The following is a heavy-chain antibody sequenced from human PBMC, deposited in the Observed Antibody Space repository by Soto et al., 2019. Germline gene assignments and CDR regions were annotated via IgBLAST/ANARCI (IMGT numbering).Heavy chain of an antibody. CDR2: ISGSGGST. J-gene: IGHJ6*02. CDR3: AKDHYDFWSGPSGMDV. CDR1: GFTFSSYA. V-gene: IGHV3-23*01. D-gene: IGHD3-3*01. Sequence: PGGSLTLSCAASGFTFSSYALSWFRQPPGKGLEWVSAISGSGGSTYYADSVKGRFTIPRDNSKNTLYLQMNSLRAEDTAVYYCAKDHYDFWSGPSGMDVWGQGTTVTVSS.